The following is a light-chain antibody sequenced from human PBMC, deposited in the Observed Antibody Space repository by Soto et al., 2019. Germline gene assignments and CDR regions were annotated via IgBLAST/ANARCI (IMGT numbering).Light chain of an antibody. Sequence: LTQPASVSGSPGQSITISCTGTSSGVGGYNYVSWYQQHPGKAPKLTIYEVSNRPSGVSNRFSGSKSGNTASLTISGLQAEDEADYYCSSYTSSSTRVFGTGTKVTVL. J-gene: IGLJ1*01. CDR2: EVS. CDR3: SSYTSSSTRV. CDR1: SSGVGGYNY. V-gene: IGLV2-14*01.